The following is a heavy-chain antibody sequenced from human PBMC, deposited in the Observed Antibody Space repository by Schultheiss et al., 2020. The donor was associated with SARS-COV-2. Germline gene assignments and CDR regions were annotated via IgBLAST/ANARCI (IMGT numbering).Heavy chain of an antibody. Sequence: GGSLRLSCAASGFTFSSYAMSWVRQAPGKGLEWVSAISGSGGSTYYADSVKGRFTISRDNSKNTLYLQMNSLRAEDTAVFYCAKHQQRVVRRGAFDIWGQGTMVTVSS. D-gene: IGHD2-2*01. CDR1: GFTFSSYA. CDR2: ISGSGGST. J-gene: IGHJ3*02. V-gene: IGHV3-23*01. CDR3: AKHQQRVVRRGAFDI.